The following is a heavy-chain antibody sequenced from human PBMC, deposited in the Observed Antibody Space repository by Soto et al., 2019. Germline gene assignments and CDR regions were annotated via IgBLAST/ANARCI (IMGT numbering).Heavy chain of an antibody. Sequence: QVQLVQSGAEVKKPGASVKVSCKASGYTFSTYTITWVRQAPGQGLEWMGWISAYNDDTNYAQKLQGRVTMTTDTSATTAYMELRSLRSDDTAIYYCARGGQVAVVHLSYWGQGTLVTVSS. D-gene: IGHD2-15*01. CDR2: ISAYNDDT. CDR1: GYTFSTYT. V-gene: IGHV1-18*01. CDR3: ARGGQVAVVHLSY. J-gene: IGHJ4*02.